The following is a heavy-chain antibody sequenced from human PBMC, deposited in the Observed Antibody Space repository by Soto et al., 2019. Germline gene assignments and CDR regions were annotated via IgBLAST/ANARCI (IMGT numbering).Heavy chain of an antibody. CDR2: VNPNNGDT. D-gene: IGHD3-3*01. Sequence: QVQLVQSGAELKKPGASVKVSCKASGYTFSNYDMNWVRQATGQGPEWIGCVNPNNGDTGYAQKSXXXVXXNTRISTTTAYRERTSLRSEDTGVYYCAKVSRKGSAMECDCGGQGGLITVSS. CDR3: AKVSRKGSAMECDC. J-gene: IGHJ4*02. V-gene: IGHV1-8*01. CDR1: GYTFSNYD.